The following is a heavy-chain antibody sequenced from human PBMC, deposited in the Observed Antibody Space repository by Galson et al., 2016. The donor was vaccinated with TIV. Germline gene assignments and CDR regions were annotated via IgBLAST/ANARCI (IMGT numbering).Heavy chain of an antibody. V-gene: IGHV4-39*07. CDR1: GGSIRDSSYF. Sequence: LSLTCTVSGGSIRDSSYFWGWIRQPPGKGLEWIGNVYYRGTTYYNPSLQSRLTVSVDTSKNQFSLKLDSLTPSDTAIYYCASLPTVAVAYWGQVTLVTVSS. CDR2: VYYRGTT. J-gene: IGHJ4*02. D-gene: IGHD4-23*01. CDR3: ASLPTVAVAY.